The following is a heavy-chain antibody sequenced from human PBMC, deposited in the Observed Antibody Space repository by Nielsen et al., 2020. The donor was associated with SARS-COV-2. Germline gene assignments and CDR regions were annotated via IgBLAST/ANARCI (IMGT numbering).Heavy chain of an antibody. V-gene: IGHV3-7*03. Sequence: GESLKISCAASGFTFSSYWMSWVRQAPGKGPEWVANIKQDGSEKYYVDSVKGRFTISRDNAKNSLYLQMNSLRAEDTAVYYCARDSITGTSDYWGQGTLVTVSS. CDR3: ARDSITGTSDY. D-gene: IGHD1/OR15-1a*01. J-gene: IGHJ4*02. CDR1: GFTFSSYW. CDR2: IKQDGSEK.